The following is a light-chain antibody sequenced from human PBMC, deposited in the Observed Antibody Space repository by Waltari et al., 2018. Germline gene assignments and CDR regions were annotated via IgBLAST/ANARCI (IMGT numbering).Light chain of an antibody. Sequence: DIQMTQSPSSLSASVGDRVTITCRASQGINSWLAWYQQKPGKGPNLLIYKASSLQSGVPSRFSVSGSGTDFTLTISSLQPEDFATYYCQQYNSAPRTFGQGTKVEIK. CDR3: QQYNSAPRT. CDR1: QGINSW. V-gene: IGKV1-12*01. CDR2: KAS. J-gene: IGKJ1*01.